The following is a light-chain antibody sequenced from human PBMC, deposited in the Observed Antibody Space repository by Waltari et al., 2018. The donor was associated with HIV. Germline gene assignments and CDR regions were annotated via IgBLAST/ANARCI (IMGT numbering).Light chain of an antibody. J-gene: IGKJ2*01. CDR3: QQYDSFPYT. V-gene: IGKV1-5*01. Sequence: DIQMTQSPSTLSASVGDRVTITCRASQKIRSWLAWYQQKPGKVPNLLIYQGSTLQGGVPSRFSGSGSGTDFTLTINKLQSDDFGTYYCQQYDSFPYTFGPGTNLEIK. CDR2: QGS. CDR1: QKIRSW.